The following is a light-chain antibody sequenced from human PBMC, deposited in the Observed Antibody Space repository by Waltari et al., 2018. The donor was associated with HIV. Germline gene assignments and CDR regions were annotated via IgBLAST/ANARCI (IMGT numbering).Light chain of an antibody. J-gene: IGLJ2*01. V-gene: IGLV3-1*01. CDR3: QTWDSRAYVV. CDR1: KLGDKY. Sequence: SYELTQPPSVSVSPGQTASISCSGDKLGDKYTYWYQQKPGQPPVVVISEDSKPPSGIPERFSGPNSGNTAILTISGTQAMDEADYFCQTWDSRAYVVFGAGTKLTVL. CDR2: EDS.